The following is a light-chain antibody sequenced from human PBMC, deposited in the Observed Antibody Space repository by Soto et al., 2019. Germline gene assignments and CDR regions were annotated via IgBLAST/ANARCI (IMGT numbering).Light chain of an antibody. CDR1: QTISPSF. J-gene: IGKJ2*01. Sequence: EIVLTQSPGTLSLSPGERASLSCRASQTISPSFLAWYQQNRGQPPRLLIYGASTRATGVPDRFSGSGSGTDFTLTISELEPEDFAVYYCQHYNNWPPDYTFGQGTKVDIK. CDR3: QHYNNWPPDYT. V-gene: IGKV3-20*01. CDR2: GAS.